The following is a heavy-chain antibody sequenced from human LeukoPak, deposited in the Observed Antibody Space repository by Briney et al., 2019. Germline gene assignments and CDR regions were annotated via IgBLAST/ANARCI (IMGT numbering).Heavy chain of an antibody. CDR1: GFTFGDYA. CDR2: INRNDGRT. V-gene: IGHV3-20*01. J-gene: IGHJ5*02. Sequence: RPGGSLRLSCAGSGFTFGDYAMPWVRHTPGKGLAWVSSINRNDGRTGYAESVRGRFTISRDNAKNSLDLQMDSLRAEDTAFYHCARVVSGSSPFFDPWGQGTLVTVSS. CDR3: ARVVSGSSPFFDP. D-gene: IGHD1-26*01.